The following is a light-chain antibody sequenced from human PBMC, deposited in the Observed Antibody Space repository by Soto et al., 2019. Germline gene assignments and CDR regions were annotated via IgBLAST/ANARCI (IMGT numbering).Light chain of an antibody. J-gene: IGLJ1*01. CDR3: FSYAGSYTFV. Sequence: QSALTQPRSVSGSPGQSVTISCTGTSSDVGGYSYVSWYQPHPGKAPKLMIYDVTTRPSGIPDRFSGSKSGNTASLTISGLQAEDEADYSCFSYAGSYTFVFGTGTKLTVL. V-gene: IGLV2-11*01. CDR1: SSDVGGYSY. CDR2: DVT.